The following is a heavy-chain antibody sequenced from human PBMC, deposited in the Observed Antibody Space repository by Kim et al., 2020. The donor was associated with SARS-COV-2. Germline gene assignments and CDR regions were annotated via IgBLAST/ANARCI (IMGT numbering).Heavy chain of an antibody. CDR3: ARDPFVLRYSSPFDY. J-gene: IGHJ4*02. CDR2: INPNSGGT. D-gene: IGHD3-9*01. CDR1: GYTFTGYY. Sequence: ASVKVSCKASGYTFTGYYMHWVRQAPGQGLEWMGRINPNSGGTNYAQKFQGRVTMTRDTSISTAYMELSRLRSDDTAVYYCARDPFVLRYSSPFDYWGQGTLVTVSS. V-gene: IGHV1-2*06.